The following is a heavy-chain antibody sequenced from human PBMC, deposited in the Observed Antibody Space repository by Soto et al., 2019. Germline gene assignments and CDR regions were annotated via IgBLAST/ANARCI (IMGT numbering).Heavy chain of an antibody. D-gene: IGHD3-10*01. V-gene: IGHV4-30-4*01. CDR1: GGSISSGDYY. CDR2: IYYSGGT. J-gene: IGHJ5*02. Sequence: SETLSLTCTVSGGSISSGDYYWSWIRQPPGKGLEWIGYIYYSGGTYYNPSLKSRVTISVDTSKNQFSLKLSSVTAADTAVYYCARELDPDRGGHLNRFDPWGQGTLVTVSS. CDR3: ARELDPDRGGHLNRFDP.